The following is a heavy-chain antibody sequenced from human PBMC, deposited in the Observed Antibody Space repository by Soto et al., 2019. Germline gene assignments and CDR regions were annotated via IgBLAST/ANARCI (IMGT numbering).Heavy chain of an antibody. D-gene: IGHD2-21*01. V-gene: IGHV3-30*14. Sequence: GGSLRLSCAASGFTFSRYVMHWVRQTPGKGLEWVAFISHDGNNKYYADSVKGRFTISRDNSENTLYLQMNTLRAEDTGVYYCTRDPTTSIVNDYWGQGTLVTVSS. CDR2: ISHDGNNK. CDR3: TRDPTTSIVNDY. CDR1: GFTFSRYV. J-gene: IGHJ4*02.